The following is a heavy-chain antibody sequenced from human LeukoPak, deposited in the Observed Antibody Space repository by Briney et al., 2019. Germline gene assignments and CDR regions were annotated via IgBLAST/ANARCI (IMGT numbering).Heavy chain of an antibody. CDR2: IRYDGSNK. V-gene: IGHV3-30*02. D-gene: IGHD1-1*01. CDR3: AKAGLRSGTFDY. J-gene: IGHJ4*02. CDR1: GFTFSSYE. Sequence: GGSLRLSCAASGFTFSSYEMNWVRQAPGKGLAWVAFIRYDGSNKYYADSVKGRFTISRDNSKNTLYLQMNSLRAEDTAVYYCAKAGLRSGTFDYWGQGTLVTASS.